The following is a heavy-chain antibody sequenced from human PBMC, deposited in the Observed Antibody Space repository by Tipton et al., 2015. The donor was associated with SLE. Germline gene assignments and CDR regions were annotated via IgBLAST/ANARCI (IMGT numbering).Heavy chain of an antibody. Sequence: TLSLTCTVSGASITGHTYYWSWIRQPPGKGLEWIGEINHSGSTNYNPSLKSRVTISVDTSKNQFSLKLSSVTAADTAVYYCARGGGIVDYWGQGTLVTVSS. D-gene: IGHD1-1*01. CDR3: ARGGGIVDY. CDR2: INHSGST. J-gene: IGHJ4*02. V-gene: IGHV4-34*01. CDR1: GASITGHTYY.